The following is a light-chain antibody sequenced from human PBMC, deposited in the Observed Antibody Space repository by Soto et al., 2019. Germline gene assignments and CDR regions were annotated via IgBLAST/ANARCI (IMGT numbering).Light chain of an antibody. CDR1: QSISNH. CDR2: AAF. V-gene: IGKV1-39*01. CDR3: QQSYSSPPT. Sequence: DIQMTQSPSSLSASVEDRVIITCRASQSISNHLNWYQQEPGKAPKLLIFAAFSLQSGVPSRFSGSRSGPDFTLTISSLQPEDFATYYCQQSYSSPPTFGQGTKVDIK. J-gene: IGKJ1*01.